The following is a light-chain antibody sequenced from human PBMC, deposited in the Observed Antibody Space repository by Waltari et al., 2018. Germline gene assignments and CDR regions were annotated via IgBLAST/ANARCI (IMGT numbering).Light chain of an antibody. Sequence: EIVMTQSPATLSVSPGERATLSCRASQSVSSNLAWYQQKPGQAPRLLIYGASTRATGIPARFSGSGSGTEFTLTISSLQPEDIATYYCQQYDNLPATFGGGTKVEIK. CDR1: QSVSSN. J-gene: IGKJ4*01. CDR3: QQYDNLPAT. V-gene: IGKV3-15*01. CDR2: GAS.